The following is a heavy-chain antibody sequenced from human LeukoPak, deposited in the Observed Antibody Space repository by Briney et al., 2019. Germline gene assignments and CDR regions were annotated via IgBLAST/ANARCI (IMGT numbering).Heavy chain of an antibody. V-gene: IGHV3-7*04. CDR2: IKDDGSEK. D-gene: IGHD1-14*01. J-gene: IGHJ4*02. CDR1: GFTFSSYW. Sequence: GGSLRLSCVGSGFTFSSYWMTWVRQAPGKGLEWVANIKDDGSEKYSVDSAKGRFTISRYNAKNSLYLQMSSLRAEDTAVYYCARARIDYWGQGTLVTVSS. CDR3: ARARIDY.